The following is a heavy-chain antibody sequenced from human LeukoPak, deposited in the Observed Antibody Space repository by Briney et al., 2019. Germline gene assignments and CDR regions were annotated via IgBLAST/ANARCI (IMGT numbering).Heavy chain of an antibody. V-gene: IGHV1-3*01. J-gene: IGHJ4*02. CDR1: GYTFTSYA. CDR3: AREGQLLWFGEPSGYFDY. D-gene: IGHD3-10*01. Sequence: GASVKVSCKASGYTFTSYAMHWVRQAPGQRLEWMGWINAGNGNTKYPQKFQGRVTITRDTSASTAYMELSSLRSEDTAVYYCAREGQLLWFGEPSGYFDYWGQGTLVTVSS. CDR2: INAGNGNT.